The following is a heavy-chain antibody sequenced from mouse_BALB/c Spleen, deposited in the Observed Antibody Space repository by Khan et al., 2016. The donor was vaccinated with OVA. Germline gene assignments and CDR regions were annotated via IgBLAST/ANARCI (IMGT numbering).Heavy chain of an antibody. J-gene: IGHJ2*01. V-gene: IGHV6-6*02. CDR2: IRLKSDDYVK. Sequence: EVQLQESGGGLVQPGGSMKLSCDASGFTFSNYWMNWVRQSPEKGLEWVAEIRLKSDDYVKHYAESVKGRFTISRDDSKSSVYLQMINLRAEDTGIYYCWILLWGQGTTLTVSS. CDR3: WILL. CDR1: GFTFSNYW.